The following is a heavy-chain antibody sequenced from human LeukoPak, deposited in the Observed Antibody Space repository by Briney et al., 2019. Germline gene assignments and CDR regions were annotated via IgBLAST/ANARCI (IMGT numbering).Heavy chain of an antibody. Sequence: SETLSLTCTVSGGSISSTTYYWGWIRQPPGKGLEWIGSIYYSGSTYYSPSLKSRVTISVNTSKKQFSLKLSSVTAADTAVYYCARDRVTMIGRSGWFGPWGQGTLVTVSS. CDR3: ARDRVTMIGRSGWFGP. J-gene: IGHJ5*02. CDR2: IYYSGST. CDR1: GGSISSTTYY. V-gene: IGHV4-39*07. D-gene: IGHD3-22*01.